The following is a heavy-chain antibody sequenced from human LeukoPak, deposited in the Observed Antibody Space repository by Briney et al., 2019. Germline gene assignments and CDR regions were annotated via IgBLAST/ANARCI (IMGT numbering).Heavy chain of an antibody. CDR2: INPNSGGT. Sequence: ASVKVSCKASGYTFTGYYMHWVRQAPGQGLEWMGWINPNSGGTNYAQKFQGRVTMTRDTSISTAYMELSRLRSEDTAVYYCAIWVGSYGYDDYYYMDVWGKGTTVTVSS. CDR3: AIWVGSYGYDDYYYMDV. D-gene: IGHD5-18*01. V-gene: IGHV1-2*02. CDR1: GYTFTGYY. J-gene: IGHJ6*03.